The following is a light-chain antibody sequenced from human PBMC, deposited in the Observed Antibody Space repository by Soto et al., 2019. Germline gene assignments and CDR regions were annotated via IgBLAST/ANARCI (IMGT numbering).Light chain of an antibody. CDR2: WAS. J-gene: IGKJ4*01. V-gene: IGKV4-1*01. CDR1: QTILHSSNNKNF. Sequence: DIVMTQSPDSLAVSLGERATINCKSSQTILHSSNNKNFLAWYQQKPGQPPKPLIYWASTRESGVPVRFSGSGSGTDFTLTISSLQAEDVAVYYCQQYDSVPVTFGGGTKVEIK. CDR3: QQYDSVPVT.